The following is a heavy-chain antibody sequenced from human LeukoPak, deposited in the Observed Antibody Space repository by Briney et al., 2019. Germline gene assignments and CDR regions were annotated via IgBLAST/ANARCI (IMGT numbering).Heavy chain of an antibody. Sequence: GSLRLSCAASGFTFSNAWMSWVRQAPGKGLEWVGRIKSKTDGGTTDYAAPVKGRFTISRDDSKNTLYLQMNSLKTEDTAVYYCTTTHYDYVWGSYRYNVIFDYWGQGTLVTVSS. CDR1: GFTFSNAW. CDR3: TTTHYDYVWGSYRYNVIFDY. D-gene: IGHD3-16*02. V-gene: IGHV3-15*01. J-gene: IGHJ4*02. CDR2: IKSKTDGGTT.